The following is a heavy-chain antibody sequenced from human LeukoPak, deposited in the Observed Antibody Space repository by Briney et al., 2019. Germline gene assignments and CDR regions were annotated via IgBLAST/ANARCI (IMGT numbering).Heavy chain of an antibody. CDR2: IYYSGST. J-gene: IGHJ3*02. D-gene: IGHD3-9*01. CDR3: ARATVRYFDWYHPGAFDI. CDR1: GGSISSYY. V-gene: IGHV4-59*01. Sequence: SETLSLTCTVSGGSISSYYWSWIRQPPGKGLEWIGYIYYSGSTNYNPSLKSRVTISVDTSKNQFSLKLSSVTAADTAVYYCARATVRYFDWYHPGAFDIWGHGTMVTVPS.